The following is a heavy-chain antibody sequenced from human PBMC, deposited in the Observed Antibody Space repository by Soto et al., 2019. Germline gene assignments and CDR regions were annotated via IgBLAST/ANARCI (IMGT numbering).Heavy chain of an antibody. Sequence: SQTLSLTCAISGDSVSSNSAAWNWVRQSPSRGLEWLGRTYYRSKWYNDYAVSVKGRITINPDTSRNRFSLQLKSVTPEDTAVYYCARMVGGTEDYWGQGTPVTVYS. V-gene: IGHV6-1*01. D-gene: IGHD1-26*01. CDR1: GDSVSSNSAA. J-gene: IGHJ4*02. CDR3: ARMVGGTEDY. CDR2: TYYRSKWYN.